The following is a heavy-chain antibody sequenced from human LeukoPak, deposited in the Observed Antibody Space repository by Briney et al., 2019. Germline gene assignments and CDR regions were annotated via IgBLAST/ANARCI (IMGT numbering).Heavy chain of an antibody. V-gene: IGHV4-34*01. D-gene: IGHD3-16*02. CDR2: INHSGST. J-gene: IGHJ5*02. Sequence: SETLSLTCAVYGGSFSGYYWSWIRQPPGKGLGWMGEINHSGSTNYNPSLKSPVTISVDPSKNQFSLKLSSVTAADTAVYYCARHHIMITFGGAIVYHPNFDPWGQGTLVTVSS. CDR3: ARHHIMITFGGAIVYHPNFDP. CDR1: GGSFSGYY.